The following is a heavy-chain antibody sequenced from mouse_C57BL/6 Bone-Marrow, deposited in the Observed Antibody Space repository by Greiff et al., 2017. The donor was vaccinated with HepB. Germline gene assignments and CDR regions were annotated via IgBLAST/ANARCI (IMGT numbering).Heavy chain of an antibody. CDR3: ARSSITTVVAKVYFDY. CDR2: INPSNGGT. D-gene: IGHD1-1*01. CDR1: GYTFTSYW. V-gene: IGHV1-53*01. Sequence: QVQLKESGTELVKPGASVKLSCKASGYTFTSYWMHWVKQRPGQGLEWIGNINPSNGGTNYNEKFKSKATLTVDKSSSTAYMQLSSLTSEDSAVYYCARSSITTVVAKVYFDYWGQGTTLTVSS. J-gene: IGHJ2*01.